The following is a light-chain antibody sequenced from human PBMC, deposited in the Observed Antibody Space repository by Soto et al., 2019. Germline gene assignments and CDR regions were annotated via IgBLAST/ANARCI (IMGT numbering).Light chain of an antibody. CDR3: QAWGTGRV. CDR2: LNSDGSH. J-gene: IGLJ2*01. CDR1: SGHSTYG. V-gene: IGLV4-69*01. Sequence: QSVLTQSPSASASLGASVKLTCTLSSGHSTYGIAWHQQQPEKGPRFLMKLNSDGSHYKGDGIPDRFSGSSSGAERYLTISNLQSEDEADYYCQAWGTGRVFGGGTKVTVL.